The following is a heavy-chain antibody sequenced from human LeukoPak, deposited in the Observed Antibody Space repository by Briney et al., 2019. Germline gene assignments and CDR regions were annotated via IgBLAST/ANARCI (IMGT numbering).Heavy chain of an antibody. V-gene: IGHV3-23*01. CDR2: ITDTGEST. J-gene: IGHJ4*02. CDR3: VGTYYYDSSGSITQANFDY. Sequence: PGGSLRLSCAASGFTFRNYAMAWVRQAPGKGLDWVSAITDTGESTYYADSVKGRFTISRDNSQNTLYLQMNSLQAEDTAVYYCVGTYYYDSSGSITQANFDYWGQGTLVTVSS. CDR1: GFTFRNYA. D-gene: IGHD3-22*01.